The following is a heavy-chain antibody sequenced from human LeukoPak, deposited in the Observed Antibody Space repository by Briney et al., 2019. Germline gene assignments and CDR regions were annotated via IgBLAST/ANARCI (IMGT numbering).Heavy chain of an antibody. D-gene: IGHD3-10*01. J-gene: IGHJ4*02. CDR3: ARVGGYTPEGKIDY. Sequence: SETLSLTCAVSGGSISSGGYSWSWIRQPPGKGLEWIGYIYYSGSTYYNPSLKSRVTISVDTSKNQFSLKLSSVTAADTAVYYCARVGGYTPEGKIDYWGQGTLVTVSS. CDR1: GGSISSGGYS. CDR2: IYYSGST. V-gene: IGHV4-30-4*07.